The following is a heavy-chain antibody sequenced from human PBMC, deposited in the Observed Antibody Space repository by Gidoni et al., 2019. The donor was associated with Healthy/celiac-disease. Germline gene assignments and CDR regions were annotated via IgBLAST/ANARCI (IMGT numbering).Heavy chain of an antibody. CDR1: GSTFPGYY. J-gene: IGHJ5*02. CDR2: INPNSGGT. V-gene: IGHV1-2*02. Sequence: QVQLVQSGAEVKKPGASVKVSCQASGSTFPGYYMHWVRQAPGQGLEWMGWINPNSGGTNYAQKFQGRVTMTRDTSISTAYMELSRLRSDDTAVYYCARDSTMRRSTNWFDPWGQGTLVTVSS. CDR3: ARDSTMRRSTNWFDP. D-gene: IGHD3-22*01.